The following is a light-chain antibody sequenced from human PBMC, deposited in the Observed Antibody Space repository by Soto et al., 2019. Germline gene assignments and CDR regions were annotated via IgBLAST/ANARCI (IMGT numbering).Light chain of an antibody. CDR3: CSYAGSYNLGV. V-gene: IGLV2-11*01. J-gene: IGLJ3*02. Sequence: QSALTQPRSVSGSPGQSVTISCTGTSSDVGGYDFVSWYQQHPGKAPKLMIYDVSKRPSGVPDRFSGSKSANSASLTISGLQAEDEPLYYCCSYAGSYNLGVFGGGTKLTVL. CDR2: DVS. CDR1: SSDVGGYDF.